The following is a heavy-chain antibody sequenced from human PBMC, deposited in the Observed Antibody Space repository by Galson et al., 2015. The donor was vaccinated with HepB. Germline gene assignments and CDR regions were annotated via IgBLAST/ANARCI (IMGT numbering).Heavy chain of an antibody. CDR2: IWYDGSNK. CDR3: ARGGGYYDSSGIDY. J-gene: IGHJ4*02. CDR1: GFTFSSYG. Sequence: SLRLSCAASGFTFSSYGMHWVRQAPGKGLEWVAVIWYDGSNKYYADSVKGRFSISRDNSKNTLYLQMNSLRAEDTAVYYCARGGGYYDSSGIDYWGQGTLVTVS. V-gene: IGHV3-33*08. D-gene: IGHD3-22*01.